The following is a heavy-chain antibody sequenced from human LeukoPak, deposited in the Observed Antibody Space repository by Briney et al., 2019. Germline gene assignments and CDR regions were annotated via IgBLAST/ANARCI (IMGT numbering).Heavy chain of an antibody. CDR3: ARQGPRGYYYSSWFDP. V-gene: IGHV4-34*01. D-gene: IGHD3-22*01. CDR2: INHSGNT. Sequence: SETLSLTCAVYGGSFNGYYWTWIRQSPGKGLEWIGHINHSGNTDYSPSLKSRVTISIDSSKNQFSLRLTSVTAADAAVYYCARQGPRGYYYSSWFDPWGQGTLVIVSS. J-gene: IGHJ5*02. CDR1: GGSFNGYY.